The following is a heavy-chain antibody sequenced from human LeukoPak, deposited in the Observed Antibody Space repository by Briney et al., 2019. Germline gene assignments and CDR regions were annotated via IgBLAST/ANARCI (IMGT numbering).Heavy chain of an antibody. Sequence: PGGSLRLSCAASGFTFSSYAMSWVRQAPGKGLEWVSAISGSGGSTYYADSVKGRFTISRDNSKNTLYLQMNSLRAEDTAVYYCAKDLAVAGIRGWAFDVWGQGTMVPVSS. CDR1: GFTFSSYA. V-gene: IGHV3-23*01. D-gene: IGHD6-19*01. CDR3: AKDLAVAGIRGWAFDV. CDR2: ISGSGGST. J-gene: IGHJ3*01.